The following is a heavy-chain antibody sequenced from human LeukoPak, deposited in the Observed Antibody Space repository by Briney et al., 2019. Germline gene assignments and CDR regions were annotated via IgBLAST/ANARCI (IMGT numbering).Heavy chain of an antibody. CDR3: AGGPSSFGGRFDP. V-gene: IGHV4-4*07. Sequence: SETLSLTCTGSGGSISSYYWNWIRQPAGKGLEWIGRIYSSGSTNYNPSLKSRVTMSVDTSKNQFSLKLSSVTAADTAVYYCAGGPSSFGGRFDPWGQGTLVAVSS. CDR1: GGSISSYY. J-gene: IGHJ5*02. D-gene: IGHD3-10*01. CDR2: IYSSGST.